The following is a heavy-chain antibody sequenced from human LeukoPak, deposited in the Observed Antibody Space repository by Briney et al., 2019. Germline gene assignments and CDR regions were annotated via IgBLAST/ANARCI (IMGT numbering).Heavy chain of an antibody. V-gene: IGHV3-53*01. CDR1: GFTVSTNY. CDR2: IYTGSTT. D-gene: IGHD3-22*01. Sequence: GGSLRLSCAASGFTVSTNYMSWVRQAPGKGLEWVSVIYTGSTTYYTDSVKGRFTISRDNSQNMLYLQMNSLRAEDTAVFYCVRLTGSGFPFDSWGQGTLVTVSS. CDR3: VRLTGSGFPFDS. J-gene: IGHJ4*02.